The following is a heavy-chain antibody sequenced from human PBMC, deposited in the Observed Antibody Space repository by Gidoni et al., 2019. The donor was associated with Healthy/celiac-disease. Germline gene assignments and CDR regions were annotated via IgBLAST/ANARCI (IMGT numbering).Heavy chain of an antibody. V-gene: IGHV2-5*01. CDR2: IYWNDDK. D-gene: IGHD3-10*01. CDR1: GFSLSTSGVG. J-gene: IGHJ5*02. Sequence: QITLKESGPTLVKPTQTLTLTCTFSGFSLSTSGVGVGWIRQPPGKALEWLALIYWNDDKRYSPSLKSRLTITKDTSKTQVVLTMTNMDPVDTATYYCAHRGLMVRGNWFDPWGQGTLVTVSS. CDR3: AHRGLMVRGNWFDP.